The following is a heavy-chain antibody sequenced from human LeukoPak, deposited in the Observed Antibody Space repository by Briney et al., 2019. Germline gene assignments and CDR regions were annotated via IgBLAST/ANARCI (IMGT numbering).Heavy chain of an antibody. V-gene: IGHV3-21*04. CDR2: ISSSSSYI. D-gene: IGHD6-19*01. Sequence: GGSLRLSCAASGFTFSSYSMNWVRQAPGKGLEWVSSISSSSSYIYYADSVKGRFTISRDNAKNSLYLQMNSLRAEDTAVYYCARASGNRWYSSGWYGYWGQGTLVTVSS. J-gene: IGHJ4*02. CDR3: ARASGNRWYSSGWYGY. CDR1: GFTFSSYS.